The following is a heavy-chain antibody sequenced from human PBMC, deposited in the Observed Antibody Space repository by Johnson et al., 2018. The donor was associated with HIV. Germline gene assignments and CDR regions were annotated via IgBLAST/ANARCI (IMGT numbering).Heavy chain of an antibody. J-gene: IGHJ3*02. CDR3: MLRTHAEKAFDI. D-gene: IGHD2-8*01. CDR2: IYSGGST. Sequence: VQLVESGGGLVQPGGSLRLSCAASGFTVSSNYMSWVRQAPGKGLEWVSVIYSGGSTYYADYVKGRFTISRDNSKNTLYLQMNSLRAEDTAVYYCMLRTHAEKAFDIWGQGTMVTVSS. CDR1: GFTVSSNY. V-gene: IGHV3-66*01.